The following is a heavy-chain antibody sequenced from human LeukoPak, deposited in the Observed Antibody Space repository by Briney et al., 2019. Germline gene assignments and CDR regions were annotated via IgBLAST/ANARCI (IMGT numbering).Heavy chain of an antibody. CDR2: ISGSGGTT. CDR1: GFTFSSFG. D-gene: IGHD1-26*01. CDR3: AKVAEVGATGYYYYMDV. J-gene: IGHJ6*03. V-gene: IGHV3-23*01. Sequence: GGSLRLSCVASGFTFSSFGMRWVRQAPGKGLEWVSAISGSGGTTYYADSVKGRFTISRDNSKNTLYLQMSSLRAEDTAVYYCAKVAEVGATGYYYYMDVWGKGTTVTISS.